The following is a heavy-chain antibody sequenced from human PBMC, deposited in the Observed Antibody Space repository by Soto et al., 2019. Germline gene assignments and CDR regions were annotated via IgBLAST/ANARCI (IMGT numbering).Heavy chain of an antibody. J-gene: IGHJ3*02. CDR3: ARNVDTSMVPDDFDI. V-gene: IGHV3-21*01. Sequence: GGSLRLSCAASGFTFSSYSMNWVRQAPGKGLEWVSSISSSSSYIYYADSVKGRFTISRDNAKNSLYLQMNSLRAEDTAVYYCARNVDTSMVPDDFDICGPRTMVTV. CDR1: GFTFSSYS. CDR2: ISSSSSYI. D-gene: IGHD5-18*01.